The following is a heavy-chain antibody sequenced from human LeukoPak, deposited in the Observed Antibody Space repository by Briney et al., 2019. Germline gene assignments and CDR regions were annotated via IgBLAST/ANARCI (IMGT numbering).Heavy chain of an antibody. J-gene: IGHJ4*02. CDR1: GFTFSSYS. CDR2: ISSSSSYI. CDR3: ARDLIDRGSLDY. V-gene: IGHV3-21*01. D-gene: IGHD3-16*02. Sequence: GGSLRLSCAASGFTFSSYSMNWVRQAPGKGLEWVSSISSSSSYIHYADSVKGRFTISRDNAKNSLYLQMNSLRAEDTAVYHCARDLIDRGSLDYWGQGTLVTVSS.